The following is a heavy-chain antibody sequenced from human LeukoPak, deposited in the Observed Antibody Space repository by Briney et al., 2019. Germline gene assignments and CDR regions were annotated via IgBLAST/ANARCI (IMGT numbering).Heavy chain of an antibody. Sequence: GGSLRLSCAASGFTFSSYAMSWVRQAPGKGLEWVSAISGSGGSTYYADSVKGRFTISRDNSKNTLYLQMNSLRVEDTAVYYCVTQSGGLRFPVSLGSSHYYYMDVWGKGTTVTVSS. CDR1: GFTFSSYA. V-gene: IGHV3-23*01. CDR2: ISGSGGST. J-gene: IGHJ6*03. D-gene: IGHD3-3*01. CDR3: VTQSGGLRFPVSLGSSHYYYMDV.